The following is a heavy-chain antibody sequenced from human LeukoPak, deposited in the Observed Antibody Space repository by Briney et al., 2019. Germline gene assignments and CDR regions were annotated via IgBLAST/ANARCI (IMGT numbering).Heavy chain of an antibody. CDR2: IIPILGIA. CDR1: GGTFSSYA. CDR3: AKGLGYFDY. V-gene: IGHV1-69*04. J-gene: IGHJ4*02. Sequence: GASVKVSCKASGGTFSSYAISWVRQAPGQGLEWMGRIIPILGIANYAQKSQGRVTITADKSTSTAYMELSSLRSEDTAVCYCAKGLGYFDYWGQGTLVTVSS.